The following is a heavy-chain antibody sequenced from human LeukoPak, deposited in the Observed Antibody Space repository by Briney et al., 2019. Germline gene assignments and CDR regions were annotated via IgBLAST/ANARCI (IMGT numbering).Heavy chain of an antibody. Sequence: PSETLSLTCAVYGGSFSGYYWSWIRHPPGKGLEWIGEINHSGSTNYNPSLKSRVTISVDTSKNQFSLKLSSVTAADTAVYYCARAHYYDSSGYSIAAHFDYWGQGTLVTVSS. V-gene: IGHV4-34*01. CDR2: INHSGST. J-gene: IGHJ4*02. CDR3: ARAHYYDSSGYSIAAHFDY. CDR1: GGSFSGYY. D-gene: IGHD3-22*01.